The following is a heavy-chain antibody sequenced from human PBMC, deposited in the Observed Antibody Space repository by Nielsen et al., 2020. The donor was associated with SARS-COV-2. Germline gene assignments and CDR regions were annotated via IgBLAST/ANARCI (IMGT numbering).Heavy chain of an antibody. CDR1: GDSVSSGSYS. J-gene: IGHJ4*02. CDR2: FYYSGST. D-gene: IGHD3-22*01. V-gene: IGHV4-61*01. CDR3: ARGRFYDSSGYYSDY. Sequence: SETLSLTCTVSGDSVSSGSYSWSWVRQPPGKGLELIGDFYYSGSTHYNPSLKSRVTISVDTSKNQFSLKLTSVTAADTAVYYCARGRFYDSSGYYSDYWGQGTLVTVSS.